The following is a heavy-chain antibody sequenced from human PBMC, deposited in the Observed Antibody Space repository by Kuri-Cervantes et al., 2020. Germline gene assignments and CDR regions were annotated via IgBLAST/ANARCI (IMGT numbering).Heavy chain of an antibody. CDR2: TYYRSKWYN. Sequence: LRLSCAISGDSVSSNSAAWNWIRQSPSRGLEWLGRTYYRSKWYNDYAVSVKSRITINPDTSKNQFSLKLSSVTAADTAVYYCARDHGDYYYYGMDVWGQGTTVTVSS. V-gene: IGHV6-1*01. CDR1: GDSVSSNSAA. CDR3: ARDHGDYYYYGMDV. D-gene: IGHD4-17*01. J-gene: IGHJ6*02.